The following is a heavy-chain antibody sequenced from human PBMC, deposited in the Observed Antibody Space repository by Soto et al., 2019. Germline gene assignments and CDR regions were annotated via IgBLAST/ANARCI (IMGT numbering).Heavy chain of an antibody. CDR1: GLTFSSYG. Sequence: PGGSLRLSCAASGLTFSSYGMHWVRQAPGKGLEWVAVISYDGSNKYYADSVKGRFTISRDNSKNTLYLQMNSLRAEDTAVYYCAKDPAARAYFDYWGQGTLVTVSS. J-gene: IGHJ4*02. D-gene: IGHD6-13*01. CDR2: ISYDGSNK. V-gene: IGHV3-30*18. CDR3: AKDPAARAYFDY.